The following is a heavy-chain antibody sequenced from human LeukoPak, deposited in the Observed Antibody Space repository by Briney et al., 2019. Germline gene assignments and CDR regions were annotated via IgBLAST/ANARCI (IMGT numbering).Heavy chain of an antibody. D-gene: IGHD4-17*01. V-gene: IGHV4-34*01. CDR2: INHSGST. Sequence: SETLSLTCAVYGGSFSGYYWSWIRQPPGKGLEWIGEINHSGSTNYNPSLKSRVTISVDTSKNQFSLKLSSVTAADTAVYYCAREATYYGDYVGDYYYYYYMDVWGKGTTVTVSS. J-gene: IGHJ6*03. CDR1: GGSFSGYY. CDR3: AREATYYGDYVGDYYYYYYMDV.